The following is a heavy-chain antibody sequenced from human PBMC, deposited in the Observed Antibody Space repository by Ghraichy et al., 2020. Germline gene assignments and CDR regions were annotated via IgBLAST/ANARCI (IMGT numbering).Heavy chain of an antibody. V-gene: IGHV4-34*01. CDR2: INHCGST. CDR1: GGSFSGYY. Sequence: SETSLPCAVYGGSFSGYYWSWIRQPPGKGLEWIGEINHCGSTNYNPSLKSRVTISVDTSKNQFSLKVSTVTAADTAVYYCARGRFLPPPGYWGQGTLVTVSS. J-gene: IGHJ4*02. CDR3: ARGRFLPPPGY.